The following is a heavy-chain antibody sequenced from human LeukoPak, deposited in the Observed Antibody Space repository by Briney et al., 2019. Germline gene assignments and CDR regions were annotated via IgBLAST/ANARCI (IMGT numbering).Heavy chain of an antibody. J-gene: IGHJ4*02. V-gene: IGHV3-7*01. D-gene: IGHD2-2*01. CDR1: GFTFSSYW. Sequence: GGSLRLSCAASGFTFSSYWMSWVRQAPGKGLEWVANIKQDGSEKYYVDSVKGRFTISRDNAKNSLYLQMNSLRAEDTAVYYCAREIVVPAAAGVDYWGRGTLVTVSS. CDR2: IKQDGSEK. CDR3: AREIVVPAAAGVDY.